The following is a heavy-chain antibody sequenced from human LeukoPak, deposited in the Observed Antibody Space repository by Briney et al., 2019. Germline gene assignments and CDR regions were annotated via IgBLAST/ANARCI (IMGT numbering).Heavy chain of an antibody. CDR3: ASGEYSSLYYFDY. D-gene: IGHD6-6*01. CDR2: INWNGGSI. V-gene: IGHV3-20*04. J-gene: IGHJ4*02. CDR1: GFTFDDYG. Sequence: GGSLRLSCAASGFTFDDYGMSWVRQVPGKGLEWVSGINWNGGSIGYADSVKGRFTISRDNSKNTLYLQMNSLRAEDTAVYYCASGEYSSLYYFDYWGQGTLVTVSS.